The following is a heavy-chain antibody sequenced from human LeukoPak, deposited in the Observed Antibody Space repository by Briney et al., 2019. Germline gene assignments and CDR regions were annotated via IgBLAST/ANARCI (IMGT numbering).Heavy chain of an antibody. J-gene: IGHJ4*02. CDR1: GFTFSDYY. D-gene: IGHD5-18*01. CDR2: IKADGSDT. V-gene: IGHV3-7*01. CDR3: ARASSPRGYSYGYV. Sequence: PGGSLRLSCAASGFTFSDYYMTWVRQAPGKGLEWVADIKADGSDTYYVDSVKGRFTILRDNAKNSLYLQMNSLRAEDTAVYYCARASSPRGYSYGYVWGQGTLVTVSS.